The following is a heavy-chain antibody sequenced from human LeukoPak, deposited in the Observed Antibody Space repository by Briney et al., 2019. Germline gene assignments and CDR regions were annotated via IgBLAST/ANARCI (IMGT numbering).Heavy chain of an antibody. Sequence: GGSLRLSCAAAGFTFSSNALSWVRQAPGEGLDWVSSISVSSTTYYLDSVKGRFSISRDNSKNALYLQMNSLRAEDTALYYCAKCNLDNCREGFDIWGQGTMVTVSS. CDR2: ISVSSTT. J-gene: IGHJ3*02. CDR3: AKCNLDNCREGFDI. D-gene: IGHD1-1*01. CDR1: GFTFSSNA. V-gene: IGHV3-23*01.